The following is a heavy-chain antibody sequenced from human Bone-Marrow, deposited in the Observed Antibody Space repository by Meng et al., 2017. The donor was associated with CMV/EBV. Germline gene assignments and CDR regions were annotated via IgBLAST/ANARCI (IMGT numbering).Heavy chain of an antibody. CDR2: IYSGGST. D-gene: IGHD1-1*01. CDR1: GFTVSSNY. Sequence: CAASGFTVSSNYMSWVRQAPGKGLEWVSVIYSGGSTYYADSVKGRFTIFRDNSKNTLYLQMNSLRAEDTAVYYCARSLAGTTGAFDIWGQGTMVTVSS. CDR3: ARSLAGTTGAFDI. J-gene: IGHJ3*02. V-gene: IGHV3-66*01.